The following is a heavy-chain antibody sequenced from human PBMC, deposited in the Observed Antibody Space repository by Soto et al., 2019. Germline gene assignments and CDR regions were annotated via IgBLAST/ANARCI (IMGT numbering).Heavy chain of an antibody. Sequence: ASVKVSCKASGYTFTSYGISWVRQAPGQGLEWMGWISAYNGNTNYAQKLQGRVTMTTDTSTSTAYMELRSLRSDDTAVYYCARVYLGTVWAMGAFDICGQGTMVTV. V-gene: IGHV1-18*01. CDR2: ISAYNGNT. CDR1: GYTFTSYG. J-gene: IGHJ3*02. D-gene: IGHD3-16*01. CDR3: ARVYLGTVWAMGAFDI.